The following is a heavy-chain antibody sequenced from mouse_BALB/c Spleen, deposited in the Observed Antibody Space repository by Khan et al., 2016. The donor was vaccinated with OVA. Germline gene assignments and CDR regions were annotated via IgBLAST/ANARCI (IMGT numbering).Heavy chain of an antibody. Sequence: QVQLQQSGPGLVAHSQSLSITCTISGFSLTNYGVHWVRQPPGKGLEWLVLMWSDGSTTYNSALKSRLTISKDNSKSQVFLKMNSLQTDDTAMYFCARQPYYHYNVMDYWGQGTSVTVSS. CDR3: ARQPYYHYNVMDY. D-gene: IGHD2-10*01. CDR1: GFSLTNYG. J-gene: IGHJ4*01. CDR2: MWSDGST. V-gene: IGHV2-6-1*01.